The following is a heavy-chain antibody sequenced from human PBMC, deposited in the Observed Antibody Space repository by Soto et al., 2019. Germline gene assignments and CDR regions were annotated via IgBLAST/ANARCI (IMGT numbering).Heavy chain of an antibody. CDR1: GGSISSGVYY. V-gene: IGHV4-31*02. Sequence: SETLSLTWTVSGGSISSGVYYWIWIRQHPGKVLEWIGYIYYSGITYYNPSLKSRVTISVDTSKNQFSLKLSSVTAADTAVYYCATVLAINQYNWNFAGPWGQGTLVTVSS. CDR2: IYYSGIT. D-gene: IGHD1-7*01. J-gene: IGHJ5*02. CDR3: ATVLAINQYNWNFAGP.